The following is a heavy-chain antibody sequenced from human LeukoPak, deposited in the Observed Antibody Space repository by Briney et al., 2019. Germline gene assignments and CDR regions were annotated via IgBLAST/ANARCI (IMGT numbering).Heavy chain of an antibody. D-gene: IGHD2-2*01. V-gene: IGHV4-4*07. CDR3: ARDGRRVPAAPGLAFDI. Sequence: SETLSLTCTVSGGSISSYYWSWIRQPAGKGLEWIGRNYTSGSTNYNPSLKSRVTMSVDTSKNQFSLKLSSVTAADTAVYYCARDGRRVPAAPGLAFDIWGQGTMVTVSS. J-gene: IGHJ3*02. CDR1: GGSISSYY. CDR2: NYTSGST.